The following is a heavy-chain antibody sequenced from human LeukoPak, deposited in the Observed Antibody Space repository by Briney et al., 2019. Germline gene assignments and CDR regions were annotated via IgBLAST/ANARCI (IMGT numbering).Heavy chain of an antibody. V-gene: IGHV3-23*01. J-gene: IGHJ4*02. Sequence: GGTLRLSCAASGFTFSSYVMTWVRRAPGKGLEWVSLISGSGDTTYYADSVRGRFTVSRDNSKNTLYLHMNSLRAEDTAVYYCAKGPLSHFDYWGQGTLVTVSS. CDR3: AKGPLSHFDY. CDR2: ISGSGDTT. CDR1: GFTFSSYV. D-gene: IGHD2/OR15-2a*01.